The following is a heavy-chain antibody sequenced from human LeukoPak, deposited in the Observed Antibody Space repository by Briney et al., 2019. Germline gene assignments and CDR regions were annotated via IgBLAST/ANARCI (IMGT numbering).Heavy chain of an antibody. CDR1: GGSFSGYY. Sequence: SETLSLTCAVYGGSFSGYYWSWIRQPPGKGLEWIGEINHSGSTNYNPSLKSRVTISVDTSKNQFSLKLSSVTAADTAVYYCARVIYDFWSGYSDYWGQGTLVTVSS. CDR2: INHSGST. CDR3: ARVIYDFWSGYSDY. J-gene: IGHJ4*02. D-gene: IGHD3-3*01. V-gene: IGHV4-34*01.